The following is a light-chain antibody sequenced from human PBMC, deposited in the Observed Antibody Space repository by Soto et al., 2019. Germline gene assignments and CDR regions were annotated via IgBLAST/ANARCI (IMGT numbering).Light chain of an antibody. CDR2: AAS. CDR1: KSIGSY. Sequence: DIQMTQSPSSLSASVGDGVTITCRASKSIGSYVNWYQHKPGKAPNLLIFAASSVHDGVPSRFTGRGYGTDFTLTITSLQPEDFSSYYCQQTYRLPITFGQGTKLDIK. V-gene: IGKV1-39*01. CDR3: QQTYRLPIT. J-gene: IGKJ2*01.